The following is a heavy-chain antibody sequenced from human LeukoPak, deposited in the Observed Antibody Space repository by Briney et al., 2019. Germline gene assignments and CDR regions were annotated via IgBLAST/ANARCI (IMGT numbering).Heavy chain of an antibody. Sequence: GGSLRLSCAASGFDFSSYGMSWVRQSPGKGLEWVSTFSASSTSTYYADSVKGRFAISRDNSKNTLYLQMNSLRAEDTAVYYCAREGCSTTSCYHFDYWGQGALVTVSS. CDR2: FSASSTST. D-gene: IGHD2-2*01. J-gene: IGHJ4*02. CDR3: AREGCSTTSCYHFDY. CDR1: GFDFSSYG. V-gene: IGHV3-23*01.